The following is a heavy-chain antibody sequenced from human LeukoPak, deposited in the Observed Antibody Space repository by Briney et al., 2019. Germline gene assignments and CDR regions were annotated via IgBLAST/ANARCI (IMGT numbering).Heavy chain of an antibody. Sequence: SETLSLTCTVSGGSISSYYCSWIRQPPGKGLEWIGYISYSGRTNYDPSLKSRVTVSVDTSKNQFSLKLSSVTAADTAVYYCARLGSNNWFDPWGQGTLVTVSS. CDR2: ISYSGRT. CDR1: GGSISSYY. CDR3: ARLGSNNWFDP. J-gene: IGHJ5*02. V-gene: IGHV4-59*01.